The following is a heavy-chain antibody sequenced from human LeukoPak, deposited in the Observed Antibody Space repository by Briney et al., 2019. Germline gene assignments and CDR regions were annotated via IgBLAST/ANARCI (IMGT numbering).Heavy chain of an antibody. J-gene: IGHJ6*02. Sequence: GASVKVSCKASGFTFTSSAVQWVRQARGQRLEWIGWIVVGSGNTNYAQKFQERVTITRDMSTSTAYMELSSLRSEDTAVYYRAAGSDYYDLIYGMDVWGQGTTVTVSS. CDR1: GFTFTSSA. CDR3: AAGSDYYDLIYGMDV. CDR2: IVVGSGNT. V-gene: IGHV1-58*01. D-gene: IGHD3-22*01.